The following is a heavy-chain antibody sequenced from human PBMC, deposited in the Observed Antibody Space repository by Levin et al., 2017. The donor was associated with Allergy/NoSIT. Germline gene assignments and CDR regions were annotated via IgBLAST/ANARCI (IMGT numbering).Heavy chain of an antibody. Sequence: GGSLRLSCAASGFTFSSYAMHWVRQAPGKGLEWVAVISYDGSNKYYADSVKGRFTISRDNSKNTLYLQMNSLRAEDTAVYYCARDQSSQIVVVPAAMRLNSNYYMDVWGKGTTVTVSS. J-gene: IGHJ6*03. D-gene: IGHD2-2*01. CDR2: ISYDGSNK. CDR3: ARDQSSQIVVVPAAMRLNSNYYMDV. V-gene: IGHV3-30-3*01. CDR1: GFTFSSYA.